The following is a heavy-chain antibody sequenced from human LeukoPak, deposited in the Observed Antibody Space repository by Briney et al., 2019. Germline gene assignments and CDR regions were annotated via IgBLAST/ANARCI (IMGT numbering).Heavy chain of an antibody. CDR2: ISGSGDDT. Sequence: PGRSLRLSCAASGFTFSSYGMHWVRQAPGKGLEWLSYISGSGDDTNYADSVRGRFTISRDNAKNSLYLQMNSLRVEDTAVYYCARDPRTVRIWGQGTLVTVSS. J-gene: IGHJ4*02. CDR3: ARDPRTVRI. D-gene: IGHD1-1*01. V-gene: IGHV3-21*05. CDR1: GFTFSSYG.